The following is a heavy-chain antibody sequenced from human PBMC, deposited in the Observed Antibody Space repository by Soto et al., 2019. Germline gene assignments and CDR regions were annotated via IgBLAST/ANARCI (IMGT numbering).Heavy chain of an antibody. Sequence: GGSLRLSCEASGFTFSNCAMNWVRQAPGKGLEWVLGISGTGRSTFYADSVRGRFTVSRDNSKNTVYLQMNSLRAEDTAVYYCAKGNTSGWYFFDSWGQGTLVTV. CDR1: GFTFSNCA. V-gene: IGHV3-23*01. CDR3: AKGNTSGWYFFDS. J-gene: IGHJ4*02. CDR2: ISGTGRST. D-gene: IGHD6-19*01.